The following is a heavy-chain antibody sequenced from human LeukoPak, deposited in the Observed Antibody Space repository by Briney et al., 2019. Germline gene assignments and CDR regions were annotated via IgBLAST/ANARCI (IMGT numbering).Heavy chain of an antibody. J-gene: IGHJ4*02. V-gene: IGHV4-59*01. Sequence: ASETLSLTCTDSGGTISGYYWSWIRQPPGQGLEWIGNVHYSGTTNYSPSLKSRVTISVDSSKKQFSLKLTSVTAADTAVYYCARGGRSGSYTYYFDYWGLGSLVTVSS. CDR3: ARGGRSGSYTYYFDY. D-gene: IGHD1-26*01. CDR1: GGTISGYY. CDR2: VHYSGTT.